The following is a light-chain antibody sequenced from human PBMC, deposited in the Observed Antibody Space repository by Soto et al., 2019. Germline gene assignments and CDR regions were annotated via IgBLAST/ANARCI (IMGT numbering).Light chain of an antibody. Sequence: EIVMTQSPATLSVSPGARATLSCRASQSVSSNLAWYQQKPGQAPRLLIYGASTSATGIPARFSGSGSGTDFTLTISSLQSEDFAVYYCQQYNNWPPTITFGQGTRLEIK. CDR2: GAS. V-gene: IGKV3-15*01. CDR3: QQYNNWPPTIT. CDR1: QSVSSN. J-gene: IGKJ5*01.